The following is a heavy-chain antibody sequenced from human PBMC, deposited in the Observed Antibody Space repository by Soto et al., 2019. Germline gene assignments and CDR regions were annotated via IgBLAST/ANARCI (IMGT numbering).Heavy chain of an antibody. CDR3: ARDTGGFDN. D-gene: IGHD3-16*01. CDR1: GFSFSRYS. Sequence: EVQLLESGGGLVQPGGSLRLSCVASGFSFSRYSMNWVRQAPGKGLDWVAYLSGSSSSNVYYADSVKGRFTISRDNAKNSVYLQMNSVRAEDTGVYYCARDTGGFDNWGQGTLVTVSS. V-gene: IGHV3-48*01. CDR2: LSGSSSSNV. J-gene: IGHJ5*02.